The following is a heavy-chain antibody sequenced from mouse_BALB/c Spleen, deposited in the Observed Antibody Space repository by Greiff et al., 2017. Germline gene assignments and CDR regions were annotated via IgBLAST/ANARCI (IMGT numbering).Heavy chain of an antibody. V-gene: IGHV1S137*01. CDR2: ISTYYGDA. D-gene: IGHD1-2*01. CDR1: GYTFTDYA. CDR3: ARPTTVYGYYFDY. Sequence: VQLQQSGAELVRPGVSVKISCKGSGYTFTDYAMHWVKQSHAKSLEWIGVISTYYGDASYNQKFKGKATMTVDKSSSTAYMELARLTSEDSAIYYCARPTTVYGYYFDYWGQGTTLTVSS. J-gene: IGHJ2*01.